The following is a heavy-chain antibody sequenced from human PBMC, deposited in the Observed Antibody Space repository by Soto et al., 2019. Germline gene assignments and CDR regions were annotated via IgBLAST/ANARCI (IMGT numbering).Heavy chain of an antibody. CDR1: GGTFSSYS. Sequence: SVKGSCKASGGTFSSYSISWVRQAPGQGLEWMGGIIPIFGTANYAQKFQGRVTITADESTSTAYMELSSLRSEDTAVYYCARDLRPLYYGYYGEEGYYYYYGMDVWGQGTTVTVSS. D-gene: IGHD4-17*01. CDR3: ARDLRPLYYGYYGEEGYYYYYGMDV. V-gene: IGHV1-69*01. CDR2: IIPIFGTA. J-gene: IGHJ6*02.